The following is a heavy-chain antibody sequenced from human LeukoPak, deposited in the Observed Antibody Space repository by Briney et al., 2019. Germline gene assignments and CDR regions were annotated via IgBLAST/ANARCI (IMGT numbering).Heavy chain of an antibody. D-gene: IGHD3-16*02. CDR3: ATYDYVWGSYRPLGD. J-gene: IGHJ4*02. Sequence: GASVKVSCKVSGYTLTEFSMHWVRQAPGKGLEWMGGFDPEDGETIYAQKFQGRVTMTEDTSTDTAYMELSSLRSEDTAVYYCATYDYVWGSYRPLGDWGQGTLVTVSS. CDR1: GYTLTEFS. V-gene: IGHV1-24*01. CDR2: FDPEDGET.